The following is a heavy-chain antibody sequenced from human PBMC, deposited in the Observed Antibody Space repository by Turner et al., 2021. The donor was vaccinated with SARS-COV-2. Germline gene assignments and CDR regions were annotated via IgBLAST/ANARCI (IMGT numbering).Heavy chain of an antibody. CDR3: ARDKRYSIDY. D-gene: IGHD1-1*01. V-gene: IGHV3-48*01. Sequence: EVRLVESGGGLAQPGGSLRLSCAASGFTFSSYAINWVRQAPGKWLEWLSYISSGSTDIYYADSVRGRFTVSRDNARNSLYLQMNNLRAEDTAVYYCARDKRYSIDYWGQGTLVTVSS. J-gene: IGHJ4*02. CDR1: GFTFSSYA. CDR2: ISSGSTDI.